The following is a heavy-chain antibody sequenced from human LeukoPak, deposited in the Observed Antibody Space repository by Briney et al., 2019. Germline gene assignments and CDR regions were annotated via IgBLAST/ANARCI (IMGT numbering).Heavy chain of an antibody. CDR2: INHSGST. D-gene: IGHD2-2*02. CDR3: ARVVGDCSSTSCYNMDV. J-gene: IGHJ6*03. V-gene: IGHV4-34*01. CDR1: GGSFSGYY. Sequence: NTSETLSLTCAVYGGSFSGYYWSWIRQPPGKGLEWIGEINHSGSTNYNPSLKSRVTISVDTSKNQFSLKLSSVTAADTAVYYCARVVGDCSSTSCYNMDVWGKGTTVTVFS.